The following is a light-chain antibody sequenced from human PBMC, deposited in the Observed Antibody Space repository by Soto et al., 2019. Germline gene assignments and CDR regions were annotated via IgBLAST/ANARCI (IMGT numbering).Light chain of an antibody. CDR2: EVS. V-gene: IGLV2-14*01. J-gene: IGLJ1*01. Sequence: QSVLTQPASVSGSPGQSITISCTGTSSDVGGYDYVSWYQQYPGTAPKLMIFEVSNRPSGVSNRFSGSKSGNTASLTISGLXAEDEADYYCSSYIGTSTIYVLGTGTKVTVL. CDR3: SSYIGTSTIYV. CDR1: SSDVGGYDY.